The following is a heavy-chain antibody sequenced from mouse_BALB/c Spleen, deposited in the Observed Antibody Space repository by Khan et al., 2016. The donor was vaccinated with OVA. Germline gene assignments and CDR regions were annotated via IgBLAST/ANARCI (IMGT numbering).Heavy chain of an antibody. CDR3: TSHFTWSVAY. CDR1: GFTFSSYS. V-gene: IGHV5-6*01. J-gene: IGHJ3*01. D-gene: IGHD1-1*01. Sequence: EVELVESGGDLVKPGGSLKLSCAASGFTFSSYSMSWVRQTPDKRLEWVATISSGGDYTYYPDSVKGRFTISRDNAKNTLYLQMSSLKSEDTAMXYCTSHFTWSVAYWGQGNLVNVS. CDR2: ISSGGDYT.